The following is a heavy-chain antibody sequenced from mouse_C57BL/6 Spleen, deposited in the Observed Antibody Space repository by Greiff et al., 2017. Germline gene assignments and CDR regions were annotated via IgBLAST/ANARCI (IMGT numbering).Heavy chain of an antibody. CDR1: GYSITSGYY. Sequence: EVKLQESGPGLVKPSQSLSLTCSVTGYSITSGYYWNWIRQFPGNKLVWMGYISYDGSNNYNPSLKNRISITRDTSKNQFFLKLNSVTTEDTATYYCARHWDEGYYDVWGTGTTVTVSS. D-gene: IGHD4-1*01. CDR3: ARHWDEGYYDV. CDR2: ISYDGSN. V-gene: IGHV3-6*01. J-gene: IGHJ1*03.